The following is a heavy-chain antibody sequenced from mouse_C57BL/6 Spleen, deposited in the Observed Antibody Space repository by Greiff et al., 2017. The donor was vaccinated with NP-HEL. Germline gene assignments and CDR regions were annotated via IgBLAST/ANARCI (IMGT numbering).Heavy chain of an antibody. CDR2: IDPSDSYT. CDR3: ASGGYYGSSLDY. CDR1: GYTFTSYW. V-gene: IGHV1-69*01. Sequence: QVQLQQPGAELVMPGASVKLSCKASGYTFTSYWMHWVKQRPGHGLEWIGEIDPSDSYTNYNQKFKGKSTLTVDKSSSTAYMQLSSLTSEDSAVYYCASGGYYGSSLDYRGQGTTLTVSS. J-gene: IGHJ2*01. D-gene: IGHD1-1*01.